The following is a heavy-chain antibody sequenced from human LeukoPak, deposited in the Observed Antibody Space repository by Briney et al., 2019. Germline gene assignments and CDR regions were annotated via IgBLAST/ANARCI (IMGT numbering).Heavy chain of an antibody. CDR3: AKDKGITMIVVPNFDY. V-gene: IGHV3-23*01. D-gene: IGHD3-22*01. CDR1: GFTFSSYA. CDR2: ISGSGGST. Sequence: GGSLRLSCAASGFTFSSYAMSWVRQAPGKGLEWVSAISGSGGSTYYADSVKGRFTISRDNSKNTLYLQMNSLRAEDTAVYYCAKDKGITMIVVPNFDYWGQGTLVTVS. J-gene: IGHJ4*02.